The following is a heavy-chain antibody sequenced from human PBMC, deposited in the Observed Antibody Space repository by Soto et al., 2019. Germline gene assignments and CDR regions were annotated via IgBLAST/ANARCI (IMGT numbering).Heavy chain of an antibody. CDR3: ANLGQYYDFWSGTDLDFDY. D-gene: IGHD3-3*01. J-gene: IGHJ4*02. V-gene: IGHV3-23*01. CDR2: ISGSGGST. Sequence: EVQLLESGGGLVKPGGSLRLSCADSGFTFSSYAMSWVRQAPGKGLEWVSAISGSGGSTYYADSVKGRFTISRDNSKTTLYLQMNSLRAEDTAVYYCANLGQYYDFWSGTDLDFDYWGQGTLVTVSS. CDR1: GFTFSSYA.